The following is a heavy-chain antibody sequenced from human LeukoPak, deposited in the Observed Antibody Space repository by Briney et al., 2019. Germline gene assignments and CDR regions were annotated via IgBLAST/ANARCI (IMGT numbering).Heavy chain of an antibody. CDR2: ISNNGGYT. Sequence: GGSLRLSCAASGFTFSSSAMSWVRQAPGKGLEWVSAISNNGGYTYYADSVRGRFTISRDNSKSTLCLQMNSLRAEDTAVYYCAKQLGYCSNGSCYFPYWGQGTLVTVSS. J-gene: IGHJ4*02. D-gene: IGHD2-15*01. CDR3: AKQLGYCSNGSCYFPY. V-gene: IGHV3-23*01. CDR1: GFTFSSSA.